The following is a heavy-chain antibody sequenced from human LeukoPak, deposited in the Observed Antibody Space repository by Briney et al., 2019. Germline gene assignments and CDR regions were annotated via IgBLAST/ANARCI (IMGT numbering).Heavy chain of an antibody. V-gene: IGHV3-74*01. CDR3: TRAPYHGDYVSWA. CDR1: GFNFNSYA. D-gene: IGHD4-17*01. Sequence: GGSLRLSCAASGFNFNSYAMSWVRQAPGKGLVWVSRISSDGSDTTYADSVKGRFTISRDNAKKMLYLQMNGLRVDDTAVYYCTRAPYHGDYVSWAWGQGTLVTVSS. CDR2: ISSDGSDT. J-gene: IGHJ4*02.